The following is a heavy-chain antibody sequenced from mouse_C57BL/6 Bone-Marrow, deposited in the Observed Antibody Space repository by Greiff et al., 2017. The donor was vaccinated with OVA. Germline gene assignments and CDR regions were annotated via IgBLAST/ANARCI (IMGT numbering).Heavy chain of an antibody. V-gene: IGHV1-18*01. CDR1: GYTFTDYN. D-gene: IGHD2-4*01. CDR2: INPNNGGT. J-gene: IGHJ1*03. Sequence: VQLKESGPELVKPGASVKIPCKASGYTFTDYNMDWVKQSHGKSLEWIGDINPNNGGTIYNQKFKGKATLTVDKSSSTAYMELRSLTSEDTAVYYCARGHYDYPYWYFDVWGTGTTVTVSS. CDR3: ARGHYDYPYWYFDV.